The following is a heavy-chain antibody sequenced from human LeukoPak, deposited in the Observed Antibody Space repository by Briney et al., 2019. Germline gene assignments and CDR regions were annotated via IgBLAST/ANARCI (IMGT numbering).Heavy chain of an antibody. D-gene: IGHD3-10*01. CDR2: MYYRGST. Sequence: SETLSLTCTVSGGSISSSSHYWGWIRQPPGKGLEWIGSMYYRGSTYHNPSLKSRVTISVDTSKNQFSLKLNSVTAADTAVYYCARSSPRFYYGSGIVDHWGQGTLVTVSS. V-gene: IGHV4-39*07. J-gene: IGHJ4*02. CDR1: GGSISSSSHY. CDR3: ARSSPRFYYGSGIVDH.